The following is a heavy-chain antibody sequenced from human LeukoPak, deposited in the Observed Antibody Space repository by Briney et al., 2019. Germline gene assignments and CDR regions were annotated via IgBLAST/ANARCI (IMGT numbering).Heavy chain of an antibody. CDR3: ARDSDYDILTGYTYYYYMDV. Sequence: PSETLSLTCTVSGGSISSGSYYWSWTRQPAGKGLEWIGRIYTSGSTNYNPSLKSRVTMSVDTSKNQFSLKLSSVTAADTAVYYCARDSDYDILTGYTYYYYMDVWGKGTTVTVSS. D-gene: IGHD3-9*01. CDR1: GGSISSGSYY. J-gene: IGHJ6*03. V-gene: IGHV4-61*02. CDR2: IYTSGST.